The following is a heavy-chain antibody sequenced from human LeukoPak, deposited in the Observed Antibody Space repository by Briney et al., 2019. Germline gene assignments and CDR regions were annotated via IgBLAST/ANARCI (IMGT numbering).Heavy chain of an antibody. CDR2: INHSGST. V-gene: IGHV4-34*01. D-gene: IGHD3-22*01. Sequence: SETLSLTCAVYGGSFSGYYWSWIRQPPGKGLEWIGEINHSGSTNYNPSLKSRVTISVDTSKNQFSLKLSSVTAADTAVYYCASCGTDGYDSSGYPHWGQGTLVTVSS. CDR3: ASCGTDGYDSSGYPH. J-gene: IGHJ4*02. CDR1: GGSFSGYY.